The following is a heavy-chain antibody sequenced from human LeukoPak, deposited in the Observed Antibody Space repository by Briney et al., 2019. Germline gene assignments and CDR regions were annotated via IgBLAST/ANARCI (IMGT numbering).Heavy chain of an antibody. V-gene: IGHV4-59*08. J-gene: IGHJ4*02. D-gene: IGHD1-26*01. CDR3: ARSSGSLFDY. CDR1: GGSISSYY. Sequence: SETLSLTCTVSGGSISSYYWSWIRQPPGKGLEWIGSMYHSGSSYYNPSLKSRVTFSVDTSKNQFSLKLSSVTAADTAVYYCARSSGSLFDYWGQGTLVTVSS. CDR2: MYHSGSS.